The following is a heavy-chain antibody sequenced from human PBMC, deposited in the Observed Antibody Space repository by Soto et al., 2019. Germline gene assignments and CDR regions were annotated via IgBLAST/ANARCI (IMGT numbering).Heavy chain of an antibody. CDR3: AKGGARGVVVAATPLDYMDV. J-gene: IGHJ6*03. CDR1: GFTFSSYG. Sequence: GGSLRLSCAASGFTFSSYGMHWVRQAPGKGLEWVAVISYDGSNKYYADSVKGRFTISRDNSKNTLYLQMNSLRAEDTAVYYCAKGGARGVVVAATPLDYMDVWGKGTTVTVSS. CDR2: ISYDGSNK. V-gene: IGHV3-30*18. D-gene: IGHD2-15*01.